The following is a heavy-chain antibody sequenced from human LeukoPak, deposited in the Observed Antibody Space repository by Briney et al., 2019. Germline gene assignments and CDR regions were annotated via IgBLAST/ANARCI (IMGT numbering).Heavy chain of an antibody. D-gene: IGHD3-3*01. Sequence: PGGSLRLSCAASGFTFSSYAMSWVRQAPGKGLEWVSAISGSGGSTYYADSVKGRSTISRDNSKNTLYLQMNSLRAEDTAVYYCAKSEDFWSGYRFYYFDYWGQGTLVTVSS. J-gene: IGHJ4*02. CDR2: ISGSGGST. V-gene: IGHV3-23*01. CDR3: AKSEDFWSGYRFYYFDY. CDR1: GFTFSSYA.